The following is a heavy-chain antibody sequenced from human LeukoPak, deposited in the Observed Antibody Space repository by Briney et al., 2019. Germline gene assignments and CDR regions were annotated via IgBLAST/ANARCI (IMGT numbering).Heavy chain of an antibody. CDR2: IIPIFGTA. V-gene: IGHV1-69*13. D-gene: IGHD3-3*01. CDR1: GGTFSSYA. Sequence: GASVKVSCKASGGTFSSYAISWVRQAPGQGLEWMGGIIPIFGTANYAQKFQGRVTITADESTSTAYMELSSLRSEDTAVYYCARGGRIRFLDLYYYYMDVWGKGTTVTVSS. CDR3: ARGGRIRFLDLYYYYMDV. J-gene: IGHJ6*03.